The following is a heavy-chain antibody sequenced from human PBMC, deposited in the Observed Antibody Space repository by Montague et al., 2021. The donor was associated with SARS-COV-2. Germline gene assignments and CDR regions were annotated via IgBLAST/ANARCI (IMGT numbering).Heavy chain of an antibody. D-gene: IGHD6-13*01. CDR3: ARDFVAAVPDRFDS. V-gene: IGHV4/OR15-8*02. Sequence: SETLSLTCAVSGGFISSGNWWSWVRQPPGKGLEWIGEIFHSGAAXXNPSLTSRLTISMDKSKNEFSLKLNSVTAADTAMYYCARDFVAAVPDRFDSWGQGVLVTVSS. CDR2: IFHSGAA. J-gene: IGHJ4*02. CDR1: GGFISSGNW.